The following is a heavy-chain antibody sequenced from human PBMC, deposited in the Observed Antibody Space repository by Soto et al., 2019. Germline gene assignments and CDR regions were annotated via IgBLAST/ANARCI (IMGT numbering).Heavy chain of an antibody. Sequence: GGSLRLSCAASGFTFSSYGIHWVRQAPGKGLEWVAVIWYDGSNKYYADSVKGRFTISRDNSKNTLYLQMNSPRAEDTAVYYCARYIATAALDYWGQGTQVTVSS. V-gene: IGHV3-33*01. CDR1: GFTFSSYG. CDR2: IWYDGSNK. J-gene: IGHJ4*02. CDR3: ARYIATAALDY. D-gene: IGHD6-13*01.